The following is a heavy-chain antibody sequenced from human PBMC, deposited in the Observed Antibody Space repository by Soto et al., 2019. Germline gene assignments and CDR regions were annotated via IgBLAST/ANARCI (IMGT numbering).Heavy chain of an antibody. Sequence: SETRSLTCTVAGGSISSSSYYWCWIRQPPGKGLEWIGSIYYSGSTYYNPSLKSRVTISVATSKNPFSLKLSSVTAAPTAVYSCARNGAAAGTWYFDLWGRGTLVTVSS. CDR2: IYYSGST. J-gene: IGHJ2*01. V-gene: IGHV4-39*01. CDR1: GGSISSSSYY. CDR3: ARNGAAAGTWYFDL. D-gene: IGHD6-13*01.